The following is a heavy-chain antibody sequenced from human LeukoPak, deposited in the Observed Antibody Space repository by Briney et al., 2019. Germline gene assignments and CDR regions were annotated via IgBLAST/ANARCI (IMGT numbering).Heavy chain of an antibody. J-gene: IGHJ4*02. CDR3: AKGYCTGASCYVLDS. CDR1: EYDFTTNY. D-gene: IGHD2-15*01. V-gene: IGHV1-46*01. CDR2: INPSVSST. Sequence: ASVKVSCKASEYDFTTNYIHWVRQAPGQGLEWMGTINPSVSSTTYGQRFRGRVTMTRDTSTATVYMDLGSLTSEDTAIYYCAKGYCTGASCYVLDSWGQGTLVTVS.